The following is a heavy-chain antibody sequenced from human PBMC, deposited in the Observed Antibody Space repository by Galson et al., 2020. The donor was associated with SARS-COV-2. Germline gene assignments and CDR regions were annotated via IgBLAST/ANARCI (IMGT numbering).Heavy chain of an antibody. Sequence: SETLSLTCTVSGGSVGGGSSSYNYCNWIPQSPRKGLERIDQVHSTGNTQYNPTHKNRVTMSIVTSKNQISLRVTSTNAADTASYYCARAEWRTYDCDSWGQGILVTVSS. CDR3: ARAEWRTYDCDS. CDR2: VHSTGNT. CDR1: GGSVGGGSSSYNY. V-gene: IGHV4-61*01. D-gene: IGHD2-8*01. J-gene: IGHJ4*02.